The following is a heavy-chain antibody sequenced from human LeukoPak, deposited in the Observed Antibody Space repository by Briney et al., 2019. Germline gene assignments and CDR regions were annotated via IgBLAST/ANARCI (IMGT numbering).Heavy chain of an antibody. CDR2: IKSDGSST. CDR1: GFTFSSYW. D-gene: IGHD6-13*01. Sequence: GGSLRLSCAASGFTFSSYWMHWVRQAPGKGLVWVSRIKSDGSSTSYADSVKGRFTISRDNSKNTLYLQMDSLRSEDTAVYYCARDFFPIVDSSWYEIGYWGQGTLVTVSS. V-gene: IGHV3-74*01. CDR3: ARDFFPIVDSSWYEIGY. J-gene: IGHJ4*02.